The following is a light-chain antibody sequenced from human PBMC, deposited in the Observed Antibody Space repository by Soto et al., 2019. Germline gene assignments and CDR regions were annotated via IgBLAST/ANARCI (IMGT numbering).Light chain of an antibody. Sequence: QSVLTQPPSVSGAPGQRVTISCTGSSSNIGAGYDVHWYQQLPGPAPKLLIHGNSNRPSGVPDRFSGSKSGTSAALAITGLQAEDEADYYCQSYDSSLSGVVFGTGTKVTVL. J-gene: IGLJ1*01. V-gene: IGLV1-40*01. CDR2: GNS. CDR3: QSYDSSLSGVV. CDR1: SSNIGAGYD.